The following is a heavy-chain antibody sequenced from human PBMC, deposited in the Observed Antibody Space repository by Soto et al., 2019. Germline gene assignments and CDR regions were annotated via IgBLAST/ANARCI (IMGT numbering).Heavy chain of an antibody. CDR1: GFTFSSYA. V-gene: IGHV3-23*01. D-gene: IGHD3-22*01. CDR2: ISGRGGRT. J-gene: IGHJ4*02. CDR3: AKNVYYYDSSGYYYVSYFDY. Sequence: EVQLLESGGDLVQPGGSLRLSCAASGFTFSSYAMSWVRQAPGKGLEWVSAISGRGGRTYYADSVKGRFTISRDISRTTAYLQMNSLRAEDTAVYYCAKNVYYYDSSGYYYVSYFDYWGQGTLVTVSS.